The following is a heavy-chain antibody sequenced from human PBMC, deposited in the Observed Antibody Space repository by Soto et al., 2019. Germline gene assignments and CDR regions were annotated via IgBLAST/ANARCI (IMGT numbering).Heavy chain of an antibody. CDR2: IIPIFGTA. CDR1: GGTFSSYA. J-gene: IGHJ3*02. CDR3: AIVVKELRFLEWLSFGAFDI. V-gene: IGHV1-69*13. D-gene: IGHD3-3*01. Sequence: SVKVSCKASGGTFSSYAISWVRQAPGQGLEWMGGIIPIFGTANYAQKLQGRVTITADESTSTAYMELSSLRSEDTAVYYCAIVVKELRFLEWLSFGAFDIWGQGTMVTVSS.